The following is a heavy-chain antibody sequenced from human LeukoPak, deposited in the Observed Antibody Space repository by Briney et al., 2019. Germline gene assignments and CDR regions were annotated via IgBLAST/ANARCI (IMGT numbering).Heavy chain of an antibody. CDR1: GFTFSSYW. D-gene: IGHD1-26*01. J-gene: IGHJ4*02. CDR3: AKEWELLGLDYFDY. CDR2: IDSDGSST. Sequence: GGSLRLSCAASGFTFSSYWMHWVRQAPGKGLVWVSRIDSDGSSTSYADSVKGRFTISRDNAKNTLYLQMNSLRAEDTAVYYCAKEWELLGLDYFDYWGQGTLVTVSS. V-gene: IGHV3-74*01.